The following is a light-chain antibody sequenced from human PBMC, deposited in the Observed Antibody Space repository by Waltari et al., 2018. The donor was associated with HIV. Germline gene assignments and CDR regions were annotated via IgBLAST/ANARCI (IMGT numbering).Light chain of an antibody. CDR3: AAWDDSLSGYV. J-gene: IGLJ1*01. CDR1: SSNIESNY. Sequence: QSVLTQPPSASGNPGQRVTISCSGSSSNIESNYVYWYQHLPGTPPKLLIYRNNHRPSGVPDRFSGSKSGTSASLAISGLRSEDEADYYCAAWDDSLSGYVFGTGTKVTVL. CDR2: RNN. V-gene: IGLV1-47*01.